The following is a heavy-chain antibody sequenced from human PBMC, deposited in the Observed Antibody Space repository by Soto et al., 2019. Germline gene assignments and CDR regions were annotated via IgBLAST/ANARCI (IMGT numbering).Heavy chain of an antibody. CDR1: GFTFSSYS. CDR3: ARAFTMVRGPKYNWFDP. J-gene: IGHJ5*02. D-gene: IGHD3-10*01. Sequence: GGSLRLSCAASGFTFSSYSMNWVRQAPGKGLEWVSSISSSSSYIYYADSVKGRFTISRDNAKNSLYLQMNSLRAEDTAVYYCARAFTMVRGPKYNWFDPWGQGTLVTVSS. V-gene: IGHV3-21*01. CDR2: ISSSSSYI.